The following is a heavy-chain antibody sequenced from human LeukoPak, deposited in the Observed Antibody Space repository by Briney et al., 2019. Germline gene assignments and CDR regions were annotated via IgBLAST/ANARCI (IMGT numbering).Heavy chain of an antibody. D-gene: IGHD3-10*01. Sequence: SGTLSLTCAVSGGSISSSNWWSWVRQPPGKGLEWIGEIYHSGSTNYNPSLKSRVTISVDKSKNQFSLKLSSVTAADTAVYYRARSNIDGSGTDLAFDIWGQGTMVTVSS. CDR1: GGSISSSNW. J-gene: IGHJ3*02. CDR3: ARSNIDGSGTDLAFDI. CDR2: IYHSGST. V-gene: IGHV4-4*02.